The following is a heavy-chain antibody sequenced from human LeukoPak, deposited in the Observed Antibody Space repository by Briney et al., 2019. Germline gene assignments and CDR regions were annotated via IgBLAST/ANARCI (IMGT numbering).Heavy chain of an antibody. J-gene: IGHJ6*02. CDR3: ARAQGPDYYYYGMDV. V-gene: IGHV3-30*04. CDR2: ISYDGSKK. Sequence: GGSLRLSCAASGFIFSSYAMHWVRQAPGKGLEWVAVISYDGSKKYYADSVKGRSTISRDNSKNTLYLQMNSLSAEDTAVYYCARAQGPDYYYYGMDVWGQGTTVTVSS. CDR1: GFIFSSYA.